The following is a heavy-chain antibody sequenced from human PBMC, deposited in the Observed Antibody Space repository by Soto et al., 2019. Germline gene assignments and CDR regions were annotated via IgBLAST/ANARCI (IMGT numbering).Heavy chain of an antibody. V-gene: IGHV3-30-3*01. CDR1: GFTFSSYA. D-gene: IGHD3-10*01. J-gene: IGHJ4*02. Sequence: QVQLVESGGGVVQPGRSLRLSCAASGFTFSSYAMHWVRQAPGKGLEWVAVISYDGSNKYYADSVKGRFTISRDNSKNTLYLQMNSLRAEDTAVYYCARSMVRGRGGYFDYWGQGTLVTVSS. CDR2: ISYDGSNK. CDR3: ARSMVRGRGGYFDY.